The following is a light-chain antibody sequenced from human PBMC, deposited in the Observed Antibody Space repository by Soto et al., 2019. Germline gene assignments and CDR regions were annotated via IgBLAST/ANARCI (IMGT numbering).Light chain of an antibody. CDR1: QTVSSSY. CDR3: QQYNNWPLT. J-gene: IGKJ5*01. CDR2: GAS. Sequence: EIVLTQSPGTLSLSPGDGATLSCRSSQTVSSSYLAWYQQKPGQAPRLLIYGASSRATGIPDRFSGSGAGTEFTLTISSLQSEDFAVYYCQQYNNWPLTFGQGTRLEI. V-gene: IGKV3-20*01.